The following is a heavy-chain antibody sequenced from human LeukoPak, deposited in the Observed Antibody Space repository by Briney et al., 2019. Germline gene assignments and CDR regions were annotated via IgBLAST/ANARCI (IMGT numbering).Heavy chain of an antibody. D-gene: IGHD3-10*01. CDR2: IYHSGST. CDR3: ASGGSGAFDI. V-gene: IGHV4-38-2*01. CDR1: GYSISSGYY. J-gene: IGHJ3*02. Sequence: SETLSLTCAVSGYSISSGYYWGWIRQPPGKGLEWNGSIYHSGSTYYNPSLKSRVTISVDTSKNQFSLELSSVTAADTAVYYCASGGSGAFDIWGQGTMVTVSS.